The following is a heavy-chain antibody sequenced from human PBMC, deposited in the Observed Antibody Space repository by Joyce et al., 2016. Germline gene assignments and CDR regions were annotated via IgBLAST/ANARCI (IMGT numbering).Heavy chain of an antibody. J-gene: IGHJ6*02. CDR2: IWYDGSKK. D-gene: IGHD2-2*01. CDR3: ARESSTSLSN. Sequence: QVQLVESGGGVVQPGRSLRLSCAASGFTFSNYGMHWVRQAPGKGLEWVAIIWYDGSKKYHADSVKGRFTISRDNSKNTLYLQMNSLRAEDTAVYYCARESSTSLSNWGQGTTVTVSS. CDR1: GFTFSNYG. V-gene: IGHV3-33*01.